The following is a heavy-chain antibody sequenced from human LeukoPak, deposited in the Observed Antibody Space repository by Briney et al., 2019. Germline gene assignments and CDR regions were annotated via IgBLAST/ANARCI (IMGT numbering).Heavy chain of an antibody. J-gene: IGHJ6*03. CDR2: IYYSGST. V-gene: IGHV4-39*01. CDR3: ARLDYYYYYMDV. Sequence: SETLSLTCTVSGGSISSSSYYWGWIRQPPGTGLEWIGSIYYSGSTYYNPSLKSRVTISVDTSKNQFSLKLSSVTAADTAVYYCARLDYYYYYMDVWGKGTTVTVSS. CDR1: GGSISSSSYY.